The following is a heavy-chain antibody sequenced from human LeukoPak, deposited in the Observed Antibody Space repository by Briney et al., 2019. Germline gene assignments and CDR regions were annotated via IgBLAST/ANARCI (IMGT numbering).Heavy chain of an antibody. CDR1: GFTFSSYA. V-gene: IGHV3-30-3*01. D-gene: IGHD3-22*01. J-gene: IGHJ4*02. Sequence: GGSLRLSCAASGFTFSSYAMHWVSQAPGKGLEWVAVISYDGSNKYYADSVKGRFTISRDNSKNMLYLQMNSQRAEDTAVYYCARDPYYDSSGYYPHFDYWGQGTLVTVSS. CDR2: ISYDGSNK. CDR3: ARDPYYDSSGYYPHFDY.